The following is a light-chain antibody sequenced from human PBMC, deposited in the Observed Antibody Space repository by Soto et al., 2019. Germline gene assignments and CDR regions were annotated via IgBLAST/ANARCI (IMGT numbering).Light chain of an antibody. V-gene: IGKV3D-20*02. Sequence: EIVLTQSPVTLSLSPGERATLSCRASQSVSSSYLAWYQQKPGQAPRLLIYGASSRATGIPARFSGSGSGTDFTLTITSLETEDSAVYYCQRRSNDWSQITFGRGTRLEIK. CDR1: QSVSSSY. J-gene: IGKJ5*01. CDR3: QRRSNDWSQIT. CDR2: GAS.